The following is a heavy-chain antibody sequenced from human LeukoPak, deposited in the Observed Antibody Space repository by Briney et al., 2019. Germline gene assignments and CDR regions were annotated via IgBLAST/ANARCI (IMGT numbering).Heavy chain of an antibody. D-gene: IGHD6-6*01. J-gene: IGHJ6*03. CDR1: GFTFSSYW. V-gene: IGHV3-74*01. CDR3: AKGYSSSYYYYYYMDV. Sequence: GGSLRLSCAASGFTFSSYWMHWVRQAPGKGLVWVSRINSDGSSTSYADSVKGRFTISRDNSKNTLYLQMNSLRAEDTAVYYCAKGYSSSYYYYYYMDVWGKGTTVTVSS. CDR2: INSDGSST.